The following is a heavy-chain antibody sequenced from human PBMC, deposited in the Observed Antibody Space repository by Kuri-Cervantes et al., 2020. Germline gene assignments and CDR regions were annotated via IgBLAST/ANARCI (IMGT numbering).Heavy chain of an antibody. CDR1: GFTFSDYY. D-gene: IGHD3-10*01. CDR2: ISSSGSTI. J-gene: IGHJ4*02. Sequence: GGSLRLSCAASGFTFSDYYMSWIRQAPGKVLEWVSYISSSGSTIYYADSVKGRFTISRDNAKNSLYLQMNSLRDEDTAVYYCARAHVSWGVITPDFDYWGQGTLVTVSS. V-gene: IGHV3-11*04. CDR3: ARAHVSWGVITPDFDY.